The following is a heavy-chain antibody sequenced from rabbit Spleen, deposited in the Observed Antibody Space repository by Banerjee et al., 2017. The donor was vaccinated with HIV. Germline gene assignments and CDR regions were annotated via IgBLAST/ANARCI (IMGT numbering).Heavy chain of an antibody. CDR1: GFDFSSYSV. Sequence: QEQLEESGGDLVQPEGSLTLTCTASGFDFSSYSVIWVRQAPGKGLEWIGTIDGDGRTYYASWAKGRFTGSKPSSTTVTLQMTSLTAADTATYFCAKFNAAWGNGLWGPGTLVTVS. CDR3: AKFNAAWGNGL. J-gene: IGHJ4*01. D-gene: IGHD4-1*01. V-gene: IGHV1S45*01. CDR2: IDGDGRT.